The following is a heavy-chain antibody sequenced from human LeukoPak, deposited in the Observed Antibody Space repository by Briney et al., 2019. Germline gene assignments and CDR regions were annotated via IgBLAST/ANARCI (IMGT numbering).Heavy chain of an antibody. V-gene: IGHV1-24*01. CDR2: FDPEDGET. D-gene: IGHD3-3*01. J-gene: IGHJ4*02. Sequence: GASVKVSCKVSGYTLTELSMHWVRQAPGKGLEWKGGFDPEDGETIYAQKFQGRVTMTEDTSTDTAYMELSSLRSEDTAVYYCATAAYYDFWFGRSQTRYFDYWGQGTLVTVSS. CDR1: GYTLTELS. CDR3: ATAAYYDFWFGRSQTRYFDY.